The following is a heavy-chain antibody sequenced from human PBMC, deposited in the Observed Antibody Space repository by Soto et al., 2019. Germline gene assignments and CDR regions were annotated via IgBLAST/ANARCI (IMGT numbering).Heavy chain of an antibody. Sequence: VGSLRLSCAASGFTFSSYAMSCVRHAPGKGLEWVSAISGSGGSTYYADSVKGRFTISRDNSKNTLYLQMNSLRAEDTAVYYCAKTTRFYHYYGMQVWGQATTVTVSS. CDR2: ISGSGGST. D-gene: IGHD3-3*01. CDR3: AKTTRFYHYYGMQV. CDR1: GFTFSSYA. V-gene: IGHV3-23*01. J-gene: IGHJ6*01.